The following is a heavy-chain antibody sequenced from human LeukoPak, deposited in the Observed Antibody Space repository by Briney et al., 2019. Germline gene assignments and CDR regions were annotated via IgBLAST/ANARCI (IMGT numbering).Heavy chain of an antibody. J-gene: IGHJ4*02. Sequence: SGTLSLTCAVSGGSISSSNWWSWVRQPPGKGLEWIGEIYHSGSTNYNPSLKSRVTISVDKSKNQFSLKLSSVTAADTAVYYCAREPPPIFSSSWTPTRYEDYWGQGTLVTVSS. V-gene: IGHV4-4*02. CDR1: GGSISSSNW. D-gene: IGHD6-13*01. CDR2: IYHSGST. CDR3: AREPPPIFSSSWTPTRYEDY.